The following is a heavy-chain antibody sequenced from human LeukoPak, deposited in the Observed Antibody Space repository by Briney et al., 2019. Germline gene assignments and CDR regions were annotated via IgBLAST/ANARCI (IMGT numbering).Heavy chain of an antibody. CDR3: ARVRIAVIDY. CDR2: IYYSGST. V-gene: IGHV4-59*11. CDR1: GDSITNHY. Sequence: SETLSLTCIVSGDSITNHYWSLIRRPPGKGLEWIGYIYYSGSTNYNPSLKSRVTISVDTSKNQFSLKLSSVTAADTAVYYCARVRIAVIDYWGQGTLVTVSS. D-gene: IGHD6-19*01. J-gene: IGHJ4*02.